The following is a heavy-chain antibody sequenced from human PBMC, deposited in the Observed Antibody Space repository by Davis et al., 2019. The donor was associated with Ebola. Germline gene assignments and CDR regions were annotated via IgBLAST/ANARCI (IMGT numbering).Heavy chain of an antibody. J-gene: IGHJ3*02. CDR2: INHSGST. CDR3: ASDVLIHYYDNGGREASDI. V-gene: IGHV4-34*01. CDR1: SESFNAYY. Sequence: GSLRLSCAVYSESFNAYYLSWIRQPPWKGLEWIGEINHSGSTNYNPSLKSRVGISIDTSKKQVSLQLRSVTAADTAVYYCASDVLIHYYDNGGREASDIWGQGTMVTISS. D-gene: IGHD3-22*01.